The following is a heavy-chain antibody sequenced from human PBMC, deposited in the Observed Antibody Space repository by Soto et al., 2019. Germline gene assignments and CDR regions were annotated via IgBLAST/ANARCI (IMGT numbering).Heavy chain of an antibody. CDR3: AGDIRSGSYRFDY. Sequence: QVQLQESGPGLVKPSETLSLTCTVSGDSITNYQWSWIRQSPEKGLEWIGYILNSGSTVYNPSLKSRVTISADSSRNQFSLKLASVTAADTAIDYCAGDIRSGSYRFDYWGQGTLVTVSS. J-gene: IGHJ4*02. V-gene: IGHV4-4*09. CDR1: GDSITNYQ. D-gene: IGHD1-26*01. CDR2: ILNSGST.